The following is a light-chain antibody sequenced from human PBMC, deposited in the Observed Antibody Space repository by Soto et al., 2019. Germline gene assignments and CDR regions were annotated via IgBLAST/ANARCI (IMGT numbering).Light chain of an antibody. CDR2: GAS. J-gene: IGKJ5*01. CDR3: HQSYSNPPT. Sequence: DIQMTQSPSSLSASVGDRVTITCRASQSVTTYLNWYQHKPGKAPQLLIYGASRLQSGVPSRFSASGSATGFALTITSLHPEDFATYYCHQSYSNPPTFGQGTRLEI. V-gene: IGKV1-39*01. CDR1: QSVTTY.